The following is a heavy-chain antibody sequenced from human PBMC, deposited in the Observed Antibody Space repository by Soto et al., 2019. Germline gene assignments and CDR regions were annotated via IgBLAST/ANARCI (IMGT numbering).Heavy chain of an antibody. CDR2: INHSGST. D-gene: IGHD3-3*01. J-gene: IGHJ6*02. CDR1: GGSFSGYY. V-gene: IGHV4-34*01. CDR3: ARLTTPDYDFWSGYRKYYYYGMDV. Sequence: SETLSLTCAVYGGSFSGYYWSWIRQPPGKGLEWIGEINHSGSTNYNPSLKSRVTISVDTSKNQFSLKLSSVTAADTAVYYCARLTTPDYDFWSGYRKYYYYGMDVWGQGTTVTVSS.